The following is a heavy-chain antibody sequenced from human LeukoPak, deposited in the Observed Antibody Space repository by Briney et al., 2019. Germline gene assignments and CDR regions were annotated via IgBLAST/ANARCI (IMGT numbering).Heavy chain of an antibody. V-gene: IGHV3-48*04. CDR2: ISSSGSTI. Sequence: GGSLRLSCAASGFTFSSYSMNWVRQAPGKGLEWVSYISSSGSTIYYADPVKGRFTISRDNAKNSLYLRMGTLRAEDTAVYYCARAPRFRLVGVPKGPFDPWGQGTLVTVSS. D-gene: IGHD1-26*01. J-gene: IGHJ5*02. CDR1: GFTFSSYS. CDR3: ARAPRFRLVGVPKGPFDP.